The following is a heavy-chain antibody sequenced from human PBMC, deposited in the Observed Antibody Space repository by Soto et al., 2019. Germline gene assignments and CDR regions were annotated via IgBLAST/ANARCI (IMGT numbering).Heavy chain of an antibody. V-gene: IGHV3-23*01. Sequence: GWSLRLSCAASGFTFSFYAMIWVRQAPGKGLEWVSTINDNGASTYYAESVRGRFTISRDNSKNTLYLQMNSLRAEDTAVYYFSPDSSGAEFDCWGQGTLVTVSS. CDR3: SPDSSGAEFDC. CDR1: GFTFSFYA. D-gene: IGHD6-19*01. CDR2: INDNGAST. J-gene: IGHJ4*02.